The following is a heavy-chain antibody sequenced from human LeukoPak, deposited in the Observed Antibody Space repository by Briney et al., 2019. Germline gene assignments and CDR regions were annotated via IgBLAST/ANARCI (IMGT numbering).Heavy chain of an antibody. V-gene: IGHV3-66*01. Sequence: PGGSLRLSCAASGFTVSNHYMSWVRQAPGKGLEWVSVIYSGGSTYYADSVKGRFTISRDNAKNSLDLQMNSLRAEDTAVYYCARDVYGYTYGYYDYWGQGILVTVSS. CDR3: ARDVYGYTYGYYDY. CDR2: IYSGGST. D-gene: IGHD5-18*01. CDR1: GFTVSNHY. J-gene: IGHJ4*02.